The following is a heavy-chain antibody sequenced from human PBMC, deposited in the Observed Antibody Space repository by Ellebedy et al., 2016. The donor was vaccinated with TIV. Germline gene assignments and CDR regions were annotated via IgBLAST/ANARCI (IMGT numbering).Heavy chain of an antibody. CDR2: IYQDGSDL. CDR3: ARRWSYGDYAVQVNSWFDT. CDR1: GFSFRSYW. D-gene: IGHD4-17*01. Sequence: GGSLRLSCAASGFSFRSYWMSWVRQAPGKGLEWVANIYQDGSDLYYADSVKGRFTISRDNANKSLFLQMNSLRVDDTAVYYCARRWSYGDYAVQVNSWFDTWGQGTLASVSS. V-gene: IGHV3-7*01. J-gene: IGHJ5*02.